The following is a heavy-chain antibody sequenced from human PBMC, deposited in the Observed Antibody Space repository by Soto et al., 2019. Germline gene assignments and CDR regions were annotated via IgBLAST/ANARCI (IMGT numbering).Heavy chain of an antibody. Sequence: SETLSLTCTVSGGSISSGGYYWSWIRQHPGKGLEWIGYIYYSGSTYYNPSLKSRVTISVDTSKNQFSLKLSSVTAADTAVYYCARGDIVVTIFYFDYWGQGTLVTVSS. CDR2: IYYSGST. V-gene: IGHV4-31*03. CDR3: ARGDIVVTIFYFDY. J-gene: IGHJ4*02. CDR1: GGSISSGGYY. D-gene: IGHD5-12*01.